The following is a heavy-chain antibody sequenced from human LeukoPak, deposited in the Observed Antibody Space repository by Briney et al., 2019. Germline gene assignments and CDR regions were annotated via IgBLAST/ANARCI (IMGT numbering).Heavy chain of an antibody. CDR2: LGIAGDT. Sequence: GGSLRLSCAASGFTVSSYAMHWVRQPIGKGLEWVSALGIAGDTFYPGSVKGRFTISRENAKNPLYLQMNSLRAEDTAMYYCARQKQSHGNFDCWGQGTLVTVSS. J-gene: IGHJ4*02. D-gene: IGHD1-26*01. CDR1: GFTVSSYA. V-gene: IGHV3-13*01. CDR3: ARQKQSHGNFDC.